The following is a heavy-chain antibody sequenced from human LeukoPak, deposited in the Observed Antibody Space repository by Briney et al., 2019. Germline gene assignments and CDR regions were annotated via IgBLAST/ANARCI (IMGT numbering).Heavy chain of an antibody. J-gene: IGHJ4*02. Sequence: GGSLRLSCAASGFSFSTYAMSWVRQAPARGPEWVSSIRGGGETFYADSVKGRFTISRDNPRNILHLQLNSLRAEDTAVYYCAKDPDPLYDFWTGYKRGQGTLVTVSS. CDR3: AKDPDPLYDFWTGYK. V-gene: IGHV3-23*01. CDR2: IRGGGET. CDR1: GFSFSTYA. D-gene: IGHD3-3*01.